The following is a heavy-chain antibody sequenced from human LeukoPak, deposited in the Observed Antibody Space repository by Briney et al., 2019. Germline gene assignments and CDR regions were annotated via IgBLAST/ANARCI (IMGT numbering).Heavy chain of an antibody. V-gene: IGHV1-3*03. Sequence: ASVKVSCKASGYTFTSYAMHWVRQAPGQRPEWMGWINAGNGNTKYSQEFQGRVTITRDTSASTAYMELSSLRSEDMAVYYCARGIVYGDYGAGYYYYYMEVWGKGTTVTISS. D-gene: IGHD4-17*01. CDR2: INAGNGNT. CDR1: GYTFTSYA. CDR3: ARGIVYGDYGAGYYYYYMEV. J-gene: IGHJ6*03.